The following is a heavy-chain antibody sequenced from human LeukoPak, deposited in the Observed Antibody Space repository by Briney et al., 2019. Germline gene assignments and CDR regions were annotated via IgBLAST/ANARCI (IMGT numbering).Heavy chain of an antibody. CDR1: GGSFSGYY. CDR2: INHSGST. D-gene: IGHD3-22*01. J-gene: IGHJ3*02. V-gene: IGHV4-34*01. CDR3: ARGSYDSSGYFGPFDI. Sequence: SETLSLTCAVYGGSFSGYYWSWIRQPPGKGLEWIGEINHSGSTNYNLSLKSRVTISVDTSKNQFSLKLSSVTAADTAVYYCARGSYDSSGYFGPFDIWGQGTMVTVSS.